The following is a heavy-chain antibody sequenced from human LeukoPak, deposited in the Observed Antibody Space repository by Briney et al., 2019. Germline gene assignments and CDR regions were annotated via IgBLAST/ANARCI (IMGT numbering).Heavy chain of an antibody. CDR1: GGSFSGYY. D-gene: IGHD2-2*01. CDR3: ARVENQLLYCDY. V-gene: IGHV4-34*01. Sequence: TSSETLSLTCAVYGGSFSGYYWSWIRQPPGKGLEWIGEINHSGSTNYNPSLKSRVTISVDTSKNQFSLKLSSVTAADTAVYYCARVENQLLYCDYWGQGTLVTVSS. J-gene: IGHJ4*02. CDR2: INHSGST.